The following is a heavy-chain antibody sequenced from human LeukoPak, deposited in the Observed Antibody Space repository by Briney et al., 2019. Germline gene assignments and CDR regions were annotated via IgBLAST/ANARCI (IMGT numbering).Heavy chain of an antibody. CDR3: ARGLYYYYGMDV. CDR1: GGSISSYY. CDR2: IYYSEST. V-gene: IGHV4-59*01. Sequence: SETLSLTCTVSGGSISSYYWSWIRQPPGKGLEWIGYIYYSESTNYNPSLKSRVTISVDTSKNQFSLKLSSVTAADTAIYYCARGLYYYYGMDVWGQGTTVTVSS. J-gene: IGHJ6*02.